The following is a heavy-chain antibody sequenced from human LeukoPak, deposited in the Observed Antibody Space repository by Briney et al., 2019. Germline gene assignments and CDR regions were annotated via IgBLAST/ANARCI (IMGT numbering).Heavy chain of an antibody. CDR1: GGSISSYY. D-gene: IGHD5-24*01. J-gene: IGHJ4*02. CDR3: AAGDDYNRYFDY. Sequence: SETLSLTCTVSGGSISSYYWSWIRQPPGKGLEWIGYIFYSGSTNYNPSLQSRVTMSVDTSKNQFSLNLSSVTAADTAVYYCAAGDDYNRYFDYWGQGTLVTVSS. V-gene: IGHV4-59*01. CDR2: IFYSGST.